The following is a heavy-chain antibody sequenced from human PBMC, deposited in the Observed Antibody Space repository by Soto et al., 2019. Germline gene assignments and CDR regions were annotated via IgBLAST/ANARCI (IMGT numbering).Heavy chain of an antibody. J-gene: IGHJ4*02. D-gene: IGHD4-17*01. CDR3: ARTTAVPNTLRSRYFFDY. Sequence: SETLSLTCSVSGGTVSDKTYYWSWIRQPPGKRLEWIGDVYYSGTTNYNPSLKSRVSSSVDLSKNRFSLRLSSVTTADTALYYCARTTAVPNTLRSRYFFDYWGQGTLVTVSS. CDR2: VYYSGTT. V-gene: IGHV4-61*01. CDR1: GGTVSDKTYY.